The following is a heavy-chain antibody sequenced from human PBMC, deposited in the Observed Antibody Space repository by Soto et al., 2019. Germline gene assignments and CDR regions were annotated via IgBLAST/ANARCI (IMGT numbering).Heavy chain of an antibody. V-gene: IGHV3-21*04. D-gene: IGHD3-9*01. J-gene: IGHJ5*02. CDR1: GFTLRTYT. Sequence: GGSLRLSCAASGFTLRTYTMNWVRQAPGKGLEWVSSISISSSDRYYADSVRGRFTISRDNAKNTLYLQMNSLRAEDTAVYYCAKDGNPIPYLTGYYRLGWFDPWGQGTLVTVSS. CDR2: ISISSSDR. CDR3: AKDGNPIPYLTGYYRLGWFDP.